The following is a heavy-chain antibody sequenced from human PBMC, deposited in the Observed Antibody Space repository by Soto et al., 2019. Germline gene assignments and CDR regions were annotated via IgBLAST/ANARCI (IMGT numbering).Heavy chain of an antibody. J-gene: IGHJ5*02. CDR1: GGSVSSGSYY. CDR2: IYYSGST. D-gene: IGHD6-13*01. V-gene: IGHV4-61*01. Sequence: SETLSLTCTVSGGSVSSGSYYWSWIRQPPGKGLEWIGYIYYSGSTNYNPSLKSRVTISVDTSKNQFSLKLSSVTAADTAVYYCARILAFGQQLVLFGGFDPWGQGTLVTVSS. CDR3: ARILAFGQQLVLFGGFDP.